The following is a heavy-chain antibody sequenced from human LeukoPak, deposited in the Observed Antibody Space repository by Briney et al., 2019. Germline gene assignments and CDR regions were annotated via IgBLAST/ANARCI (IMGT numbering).Heavy chain of an antibody. D-gene: IGHD3-16*01. CDR1: GFTFSSYG. CDR2: INHNGNVN. V-gene: IGHV3-7*03. CDR3: ARGGGLDV. J-gene: IGHJ6*02. Sequence: QPGGSLRLSCAASGFTFSSYGIHWVRQAPGKGLEWVASINHNGNVNYYVDSVKGRFTISRDNAKNSLYLQMSNLRAEDTAVYFCARGGGLDVWGQGATVTVSS.